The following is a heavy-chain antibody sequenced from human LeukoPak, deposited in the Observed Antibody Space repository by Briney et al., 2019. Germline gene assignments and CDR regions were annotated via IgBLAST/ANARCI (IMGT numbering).Heavy chain of an antibody. CDR3: AREPTSGREPTSGRPLDY. J-gene: IGHJ4*02. CDR1: GGSISSGGYY. D-gene: IGHD5-12*01. V-gene: IGHV4-31*03. CDR2: NYYSGST. Sequence: SQTLSLTCTVSGGSISSGGYYWSWIRQHPGKGLEWIGYNYYSGSTYYNPSLKSRVTISVDTSKNQFSLKLSSVTAADTAVYYCAREPTSGREPTSGRPLDYWGQGTLVTVSS.